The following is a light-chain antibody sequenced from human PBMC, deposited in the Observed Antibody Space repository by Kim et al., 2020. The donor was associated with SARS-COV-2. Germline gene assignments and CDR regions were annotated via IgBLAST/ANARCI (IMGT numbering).Light chain of an antibody. CDR3: SSYTSSSDVI. Sequence: GQSITISCTGTSNDVGAYNYVFWYQQHPGTVPKLIIYDVTKRPSGVSSRFSGFKSDNTASLTISGLQTEDEATYHCSSYTSSSDVIFGGGTQLTVL. CDR2: DVT. CDR1: SNDVGAYNY. J-gene: IGLJ2*01. V-gene: IGLV2-14*03.